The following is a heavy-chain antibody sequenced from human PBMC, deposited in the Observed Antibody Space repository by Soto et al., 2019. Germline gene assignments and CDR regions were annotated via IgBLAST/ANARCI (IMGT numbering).Heavy chain of an antibody. D-gene: IGHD3-10*01. CDR2: ISGSGGST. CDR3: AKALGGYYGSGSQSYGMDV. J-gene: IGHJ6*02. Sequence: HPGGSLRLSCAASGFTFSSYAMSWVRQAPGKGLEWVSAISGSGGSTYYADSVKGRFTISRDNSKNTLYLQMNSLRAEDTAVYYCAKALGGYYGSGSQSYGMDVWGQGTTVTVSS. CDR1: GFTFSSYA. V-gene: IGHV3-23*01.